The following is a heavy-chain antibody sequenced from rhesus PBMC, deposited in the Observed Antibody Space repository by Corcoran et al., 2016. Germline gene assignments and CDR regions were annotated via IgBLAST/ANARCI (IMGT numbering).Heavy chain of an antibody. CDR2: INSGGDTT. CDR3: VKGRAAAMDY. J-gene: IGHJ4*01. D-gene: IGHD6-25*01. V-gene: IGHV3S5*01. CDR1: GFAFGSHG. Sequence: EVQLVETGGGLAQPGVSLKLSVSALGFAFGSHGLGWAREAPGKGLEWVSAINSGGDTTYYTDSVKSRFTISRDNSKNTLSLQFNSLTAEDTAVYYCVKGRAAAMDYWGQGVLVTVSS.